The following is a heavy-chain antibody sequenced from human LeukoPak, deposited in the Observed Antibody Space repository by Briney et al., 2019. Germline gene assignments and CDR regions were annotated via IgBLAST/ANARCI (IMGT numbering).Heavy chain of an antibody. V-gene: IGHV1-69*05. J-gene: IGHJ1*01. D-gene: IGHD3-3*01. CDR3: ARAKEFLEWLSPLQH. CDR1: GGTFSSYA. CDR2: IIPIFGTA. Sequence: SVKVSCKASGGTFSSYAISWVRQAPGQGLEWMGGIIPIFGTANYAQKFQGRVTITTDESTSTAYMELSSLRSEDTAVYYCARAKEFLEWLSPLQHWGQGTLVTVSS.